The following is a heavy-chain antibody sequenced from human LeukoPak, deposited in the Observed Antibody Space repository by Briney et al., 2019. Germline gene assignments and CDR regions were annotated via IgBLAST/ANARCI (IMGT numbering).Heavy chain of an antibody. CDR1: GYTFTSYG. CDR2: TSGENGNT. Sequence: GASVKVSCKASGYTFTSYGIFWVRQAPGQGLEWMGWTSGENGNTNYAQKFQGRVTMTRNTSISTAYMELSSLRSEDTAVYYCARTFFGIAAAAPLDYYYYMDVWGKGTTVTISS. V-gene: IGHV1-18*01. CDR3: ARTFFGIAAAAPLDYYYYMDV. D-gene: IGHD6-13*01. J-gene: IGHJ6*03.